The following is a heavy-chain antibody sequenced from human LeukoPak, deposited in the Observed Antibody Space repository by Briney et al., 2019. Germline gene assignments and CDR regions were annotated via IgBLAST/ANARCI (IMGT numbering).Heavy chain of an antibody. CDR2: IYTSGST. CDR1: GGSISSYY. J-gene: IGHJ5*01. D-gene: IGHD2-8*01. CDR3: ARSNGFAAIDS. V-gene: IGHV4-4*07. Sequence: SETLSLTCTVSGGSISSYYWSWIRQPAGKGLEWIGRIYTSGSTHYNPSLKSRVIISVDTSKNQFSLKVTSVTAADSAVYYCARSNGFAAIDSWAHGIMVTVSS.